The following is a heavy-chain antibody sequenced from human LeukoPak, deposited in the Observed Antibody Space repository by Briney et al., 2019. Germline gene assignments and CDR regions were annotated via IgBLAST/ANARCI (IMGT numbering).Heavy chain of an antibody. CDR2: ISTHSTYT. CDR3: ATYYYASGSSD. J-gene: IGHJ4*02. D-gene: IGHD3-10*01. Sequence: PGGSLRLSCAASGFIFSDYSMSWIRQAPGKGLEWVSYISTHSTYTHYADSVRGRFTISRDNAKNSLYLQMNSPRAEDTAVYYCATYYYASGSSDWGQGTLVTVSS. V-gene: IGHV3-11*03. CDR1: GFIFSDYS.